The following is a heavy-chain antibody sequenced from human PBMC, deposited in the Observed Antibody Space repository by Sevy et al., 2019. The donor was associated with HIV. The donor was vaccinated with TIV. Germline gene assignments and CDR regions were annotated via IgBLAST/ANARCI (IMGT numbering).Heavy chain of an antibody. D-gene: IGHD3-22*01. CDR3: ARVDQAYDSLDY. CDR1: GFTFSSYA. CDR2: ISYDGSNK. Sequence: GGSLRLSCAASGFTFSSYAMHWVRQAPGKGLEWVAVISYDGSNKYYADSVKGRFTISRDNSKNTLYLQMNSLRAEDTAVYYCARVDQAYDSLDYWGQRTLVTVSS. J-gene: IGHJ4*02. V-gene: IGHV3-30-3*01.